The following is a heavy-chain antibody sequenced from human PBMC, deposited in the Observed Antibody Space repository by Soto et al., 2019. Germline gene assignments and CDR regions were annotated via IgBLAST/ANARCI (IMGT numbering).Heavy chain of an antibody. V-gene: IGHV3-9*01. CDR2: ITWNRGFT. CDR1: GFRFDDFT. CDR3: VTGYCSSSRCLRNADYHMGV. Sequence: EVQLVESGGGLVQPGRSLRLSCAASGFRFDDFTMHWVRQAPGKGLEGVSDITWNRGFTGYAASVKGRFTISRDNAKNSVYLQMNSLRVEDTALYYGVTGYCSSSRCLRNADYHMGVWGKGTTVTVSS. J-gene: IGHJ6*03. D-gene: IGHD2-2*01.